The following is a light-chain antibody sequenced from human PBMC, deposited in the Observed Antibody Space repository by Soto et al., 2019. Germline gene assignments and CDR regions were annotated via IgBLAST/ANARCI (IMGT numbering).Light chain of an antibody. CDR2: GAS. CDR1: QSVSSSY. Sequence: EIVLTQSPGTLSLSPGERATLSCRASQSVSSSYLAWYQQKPGQAPRLPIYGASSRATGIPDRFSGSGSGTDFTLTISRLEPEDFAVYYCEQYGSSPGTFGQGTKVAIK. J-gene: IGKJ1*01. CDR3: EQYGSSPGT. V-gene: IGKV3-20*01.